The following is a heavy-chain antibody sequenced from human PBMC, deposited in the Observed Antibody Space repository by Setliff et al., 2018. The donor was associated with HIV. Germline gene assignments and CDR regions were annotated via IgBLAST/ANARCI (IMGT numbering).Heavy chain of an antibody. D-gene: IGHD1-26*01. Sequence: SVKVSCKASGGTFSSYAIYWVRQAPGRGLEWMGGTMPISGTPNYAQKFQGRVTITADESTNTAYMELSSLRSEDTAVYYCARYRPNHPQNAIDIWGQGTMVTVSS. CDR1: GGTFSSYA. J-gene: IGHJ3*02. CDR3: ARYRPNHPQNAIDI. V-gene: IGHV1-69*13. CDR2: TMPISGTP.